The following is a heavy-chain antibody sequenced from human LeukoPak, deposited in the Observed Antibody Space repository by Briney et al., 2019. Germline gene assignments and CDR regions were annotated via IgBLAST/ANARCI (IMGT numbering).Heavy chain of an antibody. D-gene: IGHD2-2*01. Sequence: GGSLRLSCGASGFTFSSYGMHWVRQAPGKGLEWVAFIRYDGSNKYYADSVKGRFTISRDNSKNTLYLQMNSLRAEDTAVYYCAKDRVPAAIAASDYWGQGTLVTVSS. J-gene: IGHJ4*02. V-gene: IGHV3-30*02. CDR1: GFTFSSYG. CDR2: IRYDGSNK. CDR3: AKDRVPAAIAASDY.